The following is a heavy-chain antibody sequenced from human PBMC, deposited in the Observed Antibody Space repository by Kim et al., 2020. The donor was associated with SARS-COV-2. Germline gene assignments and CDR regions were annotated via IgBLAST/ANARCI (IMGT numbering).Heavy chain of an antibody. D-gene: IGHD6-19*01. CDR1: GYTFSDHY. CDR3: ARGLAVAGSNAFDI. Sequence: ASVKVSCKASGYTFSDHYLHWVRQAPGQGLEWMGRISPSNGGTVSAQKFLGRVTMTRDTSISTVYMEVSSLTFDDTVVYYCARGLAVAGSNAFDIWGQGTMVTVSS. CDR2: ISPSNGGT. J-gene: IGHJ3*02. V-gene: IGHV1-2*05.